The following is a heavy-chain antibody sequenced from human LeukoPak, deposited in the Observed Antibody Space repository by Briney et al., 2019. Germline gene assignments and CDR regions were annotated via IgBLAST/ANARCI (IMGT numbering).Heavy chain of an antibody. V-gene: IGHV3-64D*09. CDR3: VKLGGSSGWYGPGDFDY. J-gene: IGHJ4*02. Sequence: PGGSLRLSCSASGFTFSSYAMHWVRQAPGKGLEYVSAISSNGGSTHYADSVKGRFTISRDNSKNTLYLQMSSLRAEDTAVYYCVKLGGSSGWYGPGDFDYWGQGTLVTVSS. CDR1: GFTFSSYA. CDR2: ISSNGGST. D-gene: IGHD6-19*01.